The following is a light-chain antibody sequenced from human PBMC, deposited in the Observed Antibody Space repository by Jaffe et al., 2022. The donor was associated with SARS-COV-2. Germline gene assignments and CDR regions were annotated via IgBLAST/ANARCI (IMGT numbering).Light chain of an antibody. V-gene: IGKV3-15*01. CDR1: QSVGTY. J-gene: IGKJ2*01. CDR2: DAE. CDR3: QQYRDWPPYT. Sequence: EIVMTQSPATLSVSLGERATLSCRASQSVGTYLAWYQQKPGQAPRLLIYDAEVTASGVPDRFSGSGSGTDFTLTISSLRSEDCAVYHCQQYRDWPPYTFGQGTKVE.